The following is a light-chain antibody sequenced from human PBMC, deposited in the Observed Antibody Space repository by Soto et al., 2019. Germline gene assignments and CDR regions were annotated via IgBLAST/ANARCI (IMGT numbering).Light chain of an antibody. J-gene: IGLJ2*01. CDR2: FDS. Sequence: SYELTQPPSVSVAPGKTAIITCGGNDIETKSVHWYQQKAGQAPVLVMSFDSDRPSGIPERFSGSNSGNTASLTITRDEAGDEADYYCQVWDRPTDLVFGGGTKVTVL. CDR3: QVWDRPTDLV. V-gene: IGLV3-21*01. CDR1: DIETKS.